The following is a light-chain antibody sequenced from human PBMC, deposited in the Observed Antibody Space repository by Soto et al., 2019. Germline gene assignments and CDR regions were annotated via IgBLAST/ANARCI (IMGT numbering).Light chain of an antibody. CDR3: CSYAGRSVV. Sequence: QSALTQPRSVSGSPGQSVTISCTGTSSDVGGYNFVSWSQQHPGKAPKFMIYDVSKRPSGVPERFTGSRSGNTADLTISGFQDEYEADYYCCSYAGRSVVFGGGTKITVL. CDR2: DVS. J-gene: IGLJ2*01. V-gene: IGLV2-11*01. CDR1: SSDVGGYNF.